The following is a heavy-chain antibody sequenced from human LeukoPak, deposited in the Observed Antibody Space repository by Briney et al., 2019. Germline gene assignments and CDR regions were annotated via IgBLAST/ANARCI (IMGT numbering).Heavy chain of an antibody. J-gene: IGHJ4*02. CDR2: IIGSGGTST. CDR1: GFTFSGYA. D-gene: IGHD1-26*01. Sequence: GGSLRLSCAASGFTFSGYAMSWVRQAPGKGLEWVSNIIGSGGTSTYYADSVKGRFTISRDNSKNTLYLQMNSLRAEDTALYYCAKTMGAIDHDYWGQGTLVTVSS. V-gene: IGHV3-23*01. CDR3: AKTMGAIDHDY.